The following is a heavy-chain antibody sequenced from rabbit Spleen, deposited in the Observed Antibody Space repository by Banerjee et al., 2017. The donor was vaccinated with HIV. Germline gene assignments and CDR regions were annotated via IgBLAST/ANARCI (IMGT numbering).Heavy chain of an antibody. CDR2: IYAGSSGST. CDR1: GFPFSSGYD. J-gene: IGHJ4*01. CDR3: ARETSSGWGVISFYFNL. D-gene: IGHD4-1*01. Sequence: QSLEESGGGLVKPGASLTLTCKASGFPFSSGYDMCWVRQAPGKGLEWIACIYAGSSGSTYYASWAKGRFTISKTSSTTVTLQMTSLTAADTATYFCARETSSGWGVISFYFNLWGQGTLVTVS. V-gene: IGHV1S40*01.